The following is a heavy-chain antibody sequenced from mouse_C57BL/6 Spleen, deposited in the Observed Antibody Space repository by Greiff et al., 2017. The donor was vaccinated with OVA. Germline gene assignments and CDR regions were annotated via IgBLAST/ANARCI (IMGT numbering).Heavy chain of an antibody. CDR3: ARAYDGYYFDY. Sequence: QVQLQQPGAELVMPGASVKLSCKASGYTFTSYWMHWVKQRPGQGLEWIGEIDPSDSYTNYNQKFKGKSTVTVDKSSSTAYMQLSSLTSEDSAVYYCARAYDGYYFDYWGQGTTLTVSS. CDR1: GYTFTSYW. V-gene: IGHV1-69*01. CDR2: IDPSDSYT. J-gene: IGHJ2*01. D-gene: IGHD2-3*01.